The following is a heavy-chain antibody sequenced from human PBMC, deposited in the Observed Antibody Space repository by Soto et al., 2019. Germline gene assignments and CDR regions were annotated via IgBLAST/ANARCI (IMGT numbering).Heavy chain of an antibody. D-gene: IGHD2-8*01. Sequence: SATLYLTSTVSGGSVINSNYYWGWIRQSPGKGLEWIGSVYYRGRSYSKSSVKSRVTISVDTSKNQFSLNLNSVTASDTAVYYCVSQRTSVLTQAYFDYWGPGALVTVSS. V-gene: IGHV4-39*01. J-gene: IGHJ4*02. CDR1: GGSVINSNYY. CDR2: VYYRGRS. CDR3: VSQRTSVLTQAYFDY.